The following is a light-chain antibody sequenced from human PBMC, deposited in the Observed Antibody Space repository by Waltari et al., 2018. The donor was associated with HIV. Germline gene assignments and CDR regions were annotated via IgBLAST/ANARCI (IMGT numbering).Light chain of an antibody. CDR1: SSDVGAYEY. Sequence: QSALTQSPSASGSPGRAVTISCTGTSSDVGAYEYVSWYRQHPGKAPKLMIYDVYKRPSGVPDRFSGSKSGNTASLTVSGLQAEDEATYYCSSYAGSKNRVVFGGGTFLTVL. J-gene: IGLJ2*01. V-gene: IGLV2-8*01. CDR2: DVY. CDR3: SSYAGSKNRVV.